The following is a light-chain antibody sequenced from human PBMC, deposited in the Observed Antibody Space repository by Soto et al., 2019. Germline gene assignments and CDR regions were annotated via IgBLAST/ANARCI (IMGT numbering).Light chain of an antibody. V-gene: IGLV1-40*01. CDR3: QSYDSSLSASV. CDR1: SSNIGAGYD. J-gene: IGLJ3*02. Sequence: QSVLTQPPSVSGAPGQRVTISCTGSSSNIGAGYDVHWYQRLPRTAPKLLISDNNNRPSGVPDRFSGSKSGTSASLAITGLQAEDEADYYCQSYDSSLSASVFGGGTKLTVL. CDR2: DNN.